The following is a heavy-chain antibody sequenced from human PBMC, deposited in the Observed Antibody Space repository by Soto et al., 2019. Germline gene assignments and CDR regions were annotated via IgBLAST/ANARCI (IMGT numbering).Heavy chain of an antibody. CDR2: IYYSGST. CDR1: GGSTRVYY. CDR3: ASNLEDYYDSSGYSRCDY. V-gene: IGHV4-59*04. D-gene: IGHD3-22*01. J-gene: IGHJ4*02. Sequence: SEPLSPTCPAPGGSTRVYYWSWTRQPPGKGREWIGYIYYSGSTYYNPSRKSRVNISVDTSKNQFSLKLSSVTAADTAVYYCASNLEDYYDSSGYSRCDYWGQGTLVTVSS.